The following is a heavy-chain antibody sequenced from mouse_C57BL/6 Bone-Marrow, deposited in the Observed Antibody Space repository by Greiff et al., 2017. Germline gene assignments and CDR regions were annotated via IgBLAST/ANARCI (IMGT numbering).Heavy chain of an antibody. Sequence: EVKLMESGGGLVKPGGSLKLSCAASGFTFSSYAMSWVRQTPEQRLEWVATISDGGSYTYYPDNVKGRFTLSRDNAKNNLYLQMSHLKSEDTAMYYCARDRVTTPQAWFAYWGQGTLVTVSA. CDR2: ISDGGSYT. V-gene: IGHV5-4*01. CDR3: ARDRVTTPQAWFAY. D-gene: IGHD2-5*01. J-gene: IGHJ3*01. CDR1: GFTFSSYA.